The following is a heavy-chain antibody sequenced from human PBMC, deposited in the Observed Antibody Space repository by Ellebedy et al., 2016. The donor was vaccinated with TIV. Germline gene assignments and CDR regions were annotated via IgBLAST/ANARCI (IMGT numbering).Heavy chain of an antibody. CDR3: ARGDPLDY. J-gene: IGHJ4*02. D-gene: IGHD3-10*01. V-gene: IGHV4-39*01. CDR1: GGSIANSTFY. Sequence: MPSETLSLICTVSGGSIANSTFYWAWIRQPPGKALELIGSIYDSGSPYYTPSLRGRVTISIDASKNQFSLNLRSLTAADTAVYYCARGDPLDYWGQGALVTVSS. CDR2: IYDSGSP.